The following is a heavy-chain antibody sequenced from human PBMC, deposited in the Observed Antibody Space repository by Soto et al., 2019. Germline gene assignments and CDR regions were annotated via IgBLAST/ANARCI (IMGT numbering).Heavy chain of an antibody. Sequence: PSETLSLTCTVSGGSISSYYWSWIRQPPGKGLEWIGYIYYSGSTNYNPSLKSRVTISVDTSKNQFSLKLSSVTAADTAVYYCARSDDVLLWFGESLNWFDPWGQGTLVTVSS. J-gene: IGHJ5*02. D-gene: IGHD3-10*01. V-gene: IGHV4-59*01. CDR2: IYYSGST. CDR3: ARSDDVLLWFGESLNWFDP. CDR1: GGSISSYY.